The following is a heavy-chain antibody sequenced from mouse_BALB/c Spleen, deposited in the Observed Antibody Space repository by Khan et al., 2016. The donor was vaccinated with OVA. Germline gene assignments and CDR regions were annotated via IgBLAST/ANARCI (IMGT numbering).Heavy chain of an antibody. J-gene: IGHJ4*01. Sequence: QVQLKQSGAELARPGASVNLSCKASGYTFTNYWIHWVRQRPGRGLEWIGSIFPGNDDTTYTQKFKGKATLTADKSSSTACMQIRTLASEDSAVYYCATHVHYAMDYWGQGTSVTVSS. CDR2: IFPGNDDT. V-gene: IGHV1-87*01. CDR3: ATHVHYAMDY. CDR1: GYTFTNYW.